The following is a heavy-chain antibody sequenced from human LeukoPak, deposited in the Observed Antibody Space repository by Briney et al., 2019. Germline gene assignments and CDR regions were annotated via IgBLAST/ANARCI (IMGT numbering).Heavy chain of an antibody. V-gene: IGHV1-69*13. CDR1: GGTFISYA. Sequence: SVKVSCKASGGTFISYAISWVRQAPGQGLEWMGGIIPIFGTANYAQKFQGRVTITADESTSTAYMELSSLRSEDTAVYYCARASGSYSAFDYWGQGTLVTVSS. J-gene: IGHJ4*02. CDR2: IIPIFGTA. CDR3: ARASGSYSAFDY. D-gene: IGHD1-26*01.